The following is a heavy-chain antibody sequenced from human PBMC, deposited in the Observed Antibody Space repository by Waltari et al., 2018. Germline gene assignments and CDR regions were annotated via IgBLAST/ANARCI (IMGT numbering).Heavy chain of an antibody. CDR1: GFTFSSYS. Sequence: EVQLVESGGGLVKPGGSLGLSCAAPGFTFSSYSMNWVRQAPGKGLEWVSSISSSSSYIYYADSVKGRFTISRDNAKNSLYLQMNSLRAEDTAVYYCARAIAVADPSDYWGQGTLVTVSS. CDR3: ARAIAVADPSDY. CDR2: ISSSSSYI. V-gene: IGHV3-21*01. J-gene: IGHJ4*02. D-gene: IGHD6-19*01.